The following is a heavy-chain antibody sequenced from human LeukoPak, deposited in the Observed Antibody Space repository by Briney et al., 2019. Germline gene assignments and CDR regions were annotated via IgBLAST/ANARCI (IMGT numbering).Heavy chain of an antibody. CDR1: GFTSSSYA. CDR3: AKLRTIHYFDY. CDR2: ISASGGST. J-gene: IGHJ4*02. D-gene: IGHD2-21*01. Sequence: GGSLRLSCAASGFTSSSYAMSWVRQAPGKGLEWVSTISASGGSTYYADSVKGRFTISRDNSKNTLYPQMNSLRAEDTAVYYCAKLRTIHYFDYWGQGTLVTVSS. V-gene: IGHV3-23*01.